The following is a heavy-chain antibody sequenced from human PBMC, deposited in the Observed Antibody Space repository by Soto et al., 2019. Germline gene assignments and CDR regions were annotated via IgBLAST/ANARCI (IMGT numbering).Heavy chain of an antibody. CDR3: AHSSSYISSFDP. D-gene: IGHD1-20*01. Sequence: QITLKESGPTLVKPTQTLTLTCTFSGFSLSTSGVGVGWIRQPPGKALEWLALIYWDDDKRYSPSLKSRLTITKDTSKNQVVLTITNIDPVDTATYYCAHSSSYISSFDPCGQGTLVTVSS. V-gene: IGHV2-5*02. CDR1: GFSLSTSGVG. CDR2: IYWDDDK. J-gene: IGHJ5*02.